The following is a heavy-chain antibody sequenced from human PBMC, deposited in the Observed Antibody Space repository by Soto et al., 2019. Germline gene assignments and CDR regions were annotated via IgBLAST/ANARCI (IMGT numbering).Heavy chain of an antibody. CDR2: ISSSSSYI. Sequence: VGSLRLSCAASGFTFSSDSLNWVRQAPGKGLEWVSYISSSSSYIYYADLVKGRFTIFRGNSKNFLYLQINSLRAEDTAVYYCARTEELPEYCTSGVCYTPHVSYWGQGTLVTVSS. CDR3: ARTEELPEYCTSGVCYTPHVSY. J-gene: IGHJ4*02. CDR1: GFTFSSDS. D-gene: IGHD2-8*01. V-gene: IGHV3-21*01.